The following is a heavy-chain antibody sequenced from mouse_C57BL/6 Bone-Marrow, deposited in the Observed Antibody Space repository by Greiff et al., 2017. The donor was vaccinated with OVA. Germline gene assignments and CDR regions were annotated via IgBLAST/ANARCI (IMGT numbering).Heavy chain of an antibody. J-gene: IGHJ3*01. CDR2: IRLKSDNYAT. Sequence: EVKVEESGGGLVQPGGSMKLSCVASGFTFSNYWMNWVRQSPEKGLEWVAQIRLKSDNYATHYAESVKGRFTISRDDSKSSVYLQMNNLRAEDTGIYYCTEDYYDYDGFAYWGQGTLVTVSA. V-gene: IGHV6-3*01. D-gene: IGHD2-4*01. CDR1: GFTFSNYW. CDR3: TEDYYDYDGFAY.